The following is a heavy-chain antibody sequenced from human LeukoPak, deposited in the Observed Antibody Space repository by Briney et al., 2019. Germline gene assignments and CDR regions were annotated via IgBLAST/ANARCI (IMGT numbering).Heavy chain of an antibody. CDR2: IIPIFGTA. CDR3: ANSWGYYDSSGYYNDY. CDR1: GGTFSSYA. J-gene: IGHJ4*02. Sequence: SVTVSCKASGGTFSSYAISWVRQAPGQGLEWMGGIIPIFGTANYAQKFQGRVTITADESTSTAYMELSSLRSEDTAVYYCANSWGYYDSSGYYNDYWGQGTLVTVSS. V-gene: IGHV1-69*01. D-gene: IGHD3-22*01.